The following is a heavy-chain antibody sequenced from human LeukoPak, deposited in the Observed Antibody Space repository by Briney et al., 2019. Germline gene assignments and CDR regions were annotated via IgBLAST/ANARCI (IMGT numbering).Heavy chain of an antibody. J-gene: IGHJ4*02. D-gene: IGHD6-13*01. CDR3: ARSHPGIAAAGIDY. CDR1: GGSFSGYY. V-gene: IGHV4-34*01. CDR2: INHSGST. Sequence: SETLSLTCAVYGGSFSGYYWSWIRQPPGKGLGWIGEINHSGSTNYNPSLKSRVTISVDTSKNQFSLKLSSVTAADTAVYYCARSHPGIAAAGIDYWGQGTLVTVS.